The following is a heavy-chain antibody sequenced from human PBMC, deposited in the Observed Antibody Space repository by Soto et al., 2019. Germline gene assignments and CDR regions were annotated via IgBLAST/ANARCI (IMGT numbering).Heavy chain of an antibody. CDR3: ARPVGVEQQLVHDAFDL. CDR1: GGSITSGSYY. Sequence: QLQLQESGPGLVKPSETLSLTCTVSGGSITSGSYYWGWIRQPPGKGLQWIGSVYDSGSTYYNPSLRSRVTISVDTSKNHFSLRLSSVTAADTAVYYCARPVGVEQQLVHDAFDLWGQGTMVAVSS. J-gene: IGHJ3*01. V-gene: IGHV4-39*02. CDR2: VYDSGST. D-gene: IGHD6-13*01.